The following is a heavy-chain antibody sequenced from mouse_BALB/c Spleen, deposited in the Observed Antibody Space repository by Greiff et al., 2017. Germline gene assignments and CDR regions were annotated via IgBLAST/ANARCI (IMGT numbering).Heavy chain of an antibody. CDR3: AFIYYGYGGGY. J-gene: IGHJ2*01. D-gene: IGHD2-2*01. Sequence: VQLKESGAELVRPGTSVKVSCKASGYSFTDYNMYWVKQSHGKSLEWIGYIDPYNGGTSYNQKFKGKATLTVDKSSSTAFMHLNSLTSEDSAVYYCAFIYYGYGGGYWGQGTTLTVSS. V-gene: IGHV1S135*01. CDR1: GYSFTDYN. CDR2: IDPYNGGT.